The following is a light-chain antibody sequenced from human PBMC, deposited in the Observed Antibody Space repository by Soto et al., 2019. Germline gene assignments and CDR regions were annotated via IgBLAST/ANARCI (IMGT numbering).Light chain of an antibody. Sequence: QSVLTQPPSLSGAPGQRVTISCTGSSSNIGAGYDVHWYQQLPGTAPKLLIYGNSNRPSGVPDRFSGSKSGTSASLAITGLQAEDEADYYCQSYDSSLTFFGTGTKVTVL. V-gene: IGLV1-40*01. CDR3: QSYDSSLTF. J-gene: IGLJ1*01. CDR1: SSNIGAGYD. CDR2: GNS.